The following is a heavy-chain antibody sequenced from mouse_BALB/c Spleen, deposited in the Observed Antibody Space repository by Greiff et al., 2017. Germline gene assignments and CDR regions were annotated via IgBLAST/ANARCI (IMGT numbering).Heavy chain of an antibody. CDR3: ARGGSGYFDY. D-gene: IGHD1-1*01. V-gene: IGHV1-80*01. Sequence: QVQLKESGAELVRPGSSVKISCKASGYAFSSYWMNWVKQRPGQGLEWIGQIYPGDGDTNYNGKFKGKATLTADKSSSTAYMQLSSLTSEDSAVYFCARGGSGYFDYWGQGTTLTVSS. J-gene: IGHJ2*01. CDR1: GYAFSSYW. CDR2: IYPGDGDT.